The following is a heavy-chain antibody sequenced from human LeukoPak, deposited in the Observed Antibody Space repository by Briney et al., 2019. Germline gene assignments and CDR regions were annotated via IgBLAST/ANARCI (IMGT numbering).Heavy chain of an antibody. CDR1: GFTFSASY. V-gene: IGHV3-7*01. Sequence: GGSLRLSCVASGFTFSASYMTWVRQAPGKGLEWVANIREDGTEKNYVDSVKGRFTISRDNAKNSLFLQMSNLRDDDTAIYYCARHVGISFWGQGTLVTVSS. J-gene: IGHJ4*02. CDR3: ARHVGISF. D-gene: IGHD7-27*01. CDR2: IREDGTEK.